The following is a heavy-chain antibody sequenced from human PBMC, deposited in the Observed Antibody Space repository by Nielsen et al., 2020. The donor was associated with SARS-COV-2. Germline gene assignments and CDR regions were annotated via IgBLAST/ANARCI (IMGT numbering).Heavy chain of an antibody. Sequence: GGSLRLSCAASGFTFNSYAMSWVRQAPGKGLAWVSGISGSGAGTYYADSVKGRFTISRDNSKNTLYLQMHSLRAEDTAIYYCAKSGGYYGSGSHLESGRWFDPWGQGTLVTVSS. CDR1: GFTFNSYA. D-gene: IGHD3-10*01. J-gene: IGHJ5*02. CDR2: ISGSGAGT. CDR3: AKSGGYYGSGSHLESGRWFDP. V-gene: IGHV3-23*01.